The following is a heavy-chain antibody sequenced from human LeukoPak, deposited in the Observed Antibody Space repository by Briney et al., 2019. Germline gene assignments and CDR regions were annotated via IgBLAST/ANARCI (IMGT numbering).Heavy chain of an antibody. CDR3: ASEVDTGLAILRDAFTI. D-gene: IGHD5-18*01. J-gene: IGHJ3*02. CDR2: ILPVFGTP. Sequence: GASVKLSSKASGGTFSSSVLTWARQAPGQGLEWMGGILPVFGTPNYAQNFQGRLTITTDISTRTAYMELTSLKSEDTAVYYCASEVDTGLAILRDAFTIWAEGTLVTVSS. CDR1: GGTFSSSV. V-gene: IGHV1-69*05.